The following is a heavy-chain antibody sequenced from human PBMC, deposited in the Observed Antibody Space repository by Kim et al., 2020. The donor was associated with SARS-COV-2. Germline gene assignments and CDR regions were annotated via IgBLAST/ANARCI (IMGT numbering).Heavy chain of an antibody. CDR1: GGSISSSSYY. CDR3: ARHSLRFLEWANWFDP. Sequence: SETLSLTCTVSGGSISSSSYYWGWIRQPPGKGLEWIGSIYYSGSTYYNPSLKSRVTISVDTSKNQFSLKLSSVTAADTAVYYCARHSLRFLEWANWFDPWGHGTLVTVSS. D-gene: IGHD3-3*01. CDR2: IYYSGST. J-gene: IGHJ5*02. V-gene: IGHV4-39*01.